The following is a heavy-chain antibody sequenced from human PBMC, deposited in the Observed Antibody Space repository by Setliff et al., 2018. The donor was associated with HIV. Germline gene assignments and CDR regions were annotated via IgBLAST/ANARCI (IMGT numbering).Heavy chain of an antibody. J-gene: IGHJ4*02. Sequence: ASVKVSCKISGGTFSEYAISWVRQAPGQGLEWMGGINPHSGGTNYAQKFQGRVTMTRDTSISTYYMELSSLTSDDTAVYYCARQATKSFFDYWGQGALVTVSS. CDR1: GGTFSEYA. CDR2: INPHSGGT. D-gene: IGHD1-26*01. V-gene: IGHV1-2*02. CDR3: ARQATKSFFDY.